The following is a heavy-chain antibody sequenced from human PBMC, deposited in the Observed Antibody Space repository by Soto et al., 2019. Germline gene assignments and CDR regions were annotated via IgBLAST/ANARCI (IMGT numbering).Heavy chain of an antibody. CDR1: GASVNSYY. D-gene: IGHD3-3*02. V-gene: IGHV4-59*02. CDR2: IFNSGTI. CDR3: GRDLLATASARWYFYYGLDV. J-gene: IGHJ6*02. Sequence: PSETLSLTCSVFGASVNSYYWSWIRQSPGRGLEWIGHIFNSGTIHYNPSLKSRVTMSVDSSENQVSLKMNSVTAADTAIYYCGRDLLATASARWYFYYGLDVWGQGTAVTVSS.